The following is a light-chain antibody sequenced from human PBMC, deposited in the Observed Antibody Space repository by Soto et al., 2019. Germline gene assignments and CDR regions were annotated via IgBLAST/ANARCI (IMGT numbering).Light chain of an antibody. CDR1: QSISKS. CDR2: AAS. J-gene: IGKJ2*01. Sequence: DIQMTQSPSSLSASVGDRVTITCRSSQSISKSLNWYQQKPGRAPKLLIYAASTLQDGVPSRFSGSLSSTDFTLTIISLQPDAFATYYGQQSFNSPMFTFGQGTKLEMK. V-gene: IGKV1-39*01. CDR3: QQSFNSPMFT.